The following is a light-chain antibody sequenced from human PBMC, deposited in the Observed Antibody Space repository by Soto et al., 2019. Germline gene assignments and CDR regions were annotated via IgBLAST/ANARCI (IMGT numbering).Light chain of an antibody. J-gene: IGLJ3*02. CDR2: GSN. V-gene: IGLV1-47*02. CDR1: SSNIGSNY. CDR3: AAWDGSLSAWM. Sequence: QSVLTQPPSASETPGQRVTISCSGSSSNIGSNYVYWYQQLTGTAPKLVIDGSNQRPSGVPDRFSGSKSGTSASLAISGLRSEDEADYYCAAWDGSLSAWMFGGGTKLTVL.